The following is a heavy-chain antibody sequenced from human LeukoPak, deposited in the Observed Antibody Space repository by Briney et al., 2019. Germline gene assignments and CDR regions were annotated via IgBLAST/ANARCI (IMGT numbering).Heavy chain of an antibody. J-gene: IGHJ4*02. V-gene: IGHV1-2*02. CDR1: GYTFTDYY. CDR2: INPNSGDT. CDR3: ARDRSLPSMVWFDY. D-gene: IGHD3-3*02. Sequence: ASVKVSCKASGYTFTDYYMHWVRQAPGQGLEWMGSINPNSGDTNNAQKFQGRVTMTRDTSISTVYMDLSSLRSDDTAVYYCARDRSLPSMVWFDYWGQGTLVTVSS.